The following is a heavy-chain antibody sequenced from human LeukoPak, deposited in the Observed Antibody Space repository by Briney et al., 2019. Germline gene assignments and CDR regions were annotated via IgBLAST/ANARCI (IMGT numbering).Heavy chain of an antibody. CDR1: GYTFTSYD. CDR2: MNPNSGST. V-gene: IGHV1-8*01. D-gene: IGHD2-2*01. J-gene: IGHJ6*03. CDR3: ARGVGYEYYHYYYMDV. Sequence: ASVKVSCKASGYTFTSYDINWVRQATGQGLEWMGWMNPNSGSTGYAQKFQGRVTITADESTSTAYMELSSLRSEDTAVYYCARGVGYEYYHYYYMDVWGKGTTVTVSS.